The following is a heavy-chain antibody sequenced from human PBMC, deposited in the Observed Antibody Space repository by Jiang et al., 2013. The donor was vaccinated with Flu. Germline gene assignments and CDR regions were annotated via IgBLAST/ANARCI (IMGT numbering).Heavy chain of an antibody. D-gene: IGHD1-1*01. J-gene: IGHJ2*01. Sequence: VQLVESGGGLVKPGGSLRLSCAPSGFTFSTYSMNWVRQAPGKGLEWVSSISGGSSYIYYADSVKGRFTTSRDNAKNSLYLQMNSLGAEDTAVYYCARTTGTYWFFDLWGRGTLVTVSS. V-gene: IGHV3-21*01. CDR1: GFTFSTYS. CDR2: ISGGSSYI. CDR3: ARTTGTYWFFDL.